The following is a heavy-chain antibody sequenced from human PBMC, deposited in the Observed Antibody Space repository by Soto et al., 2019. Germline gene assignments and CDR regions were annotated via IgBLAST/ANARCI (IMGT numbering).Heavy chain of an antibody. CDR2: ISAYNDNT. Sequence: QVQLVQSGAEVKKPGASVKVSCKASGYTFTSYGISWVRQAPGQGLEWMGWISAYNDNTNYAQTLQGRVTMTTDTSTSTAYMELRSLRSDDTAVYYCARESPALRYFDWLLYSPSPDIWGQGTMVTVSS. J-gene: IGHJ3*02. V-gene: IGHV1-18*01. CDR1: GYTFTSYG. D-gene: IGHD3-9*01. CDR3: ARESPALRYFDWLLYSPSPDI.